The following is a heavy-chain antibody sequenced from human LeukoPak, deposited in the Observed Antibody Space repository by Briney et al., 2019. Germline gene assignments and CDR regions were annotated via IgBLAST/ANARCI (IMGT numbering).Heavy chain of an antibody. CDR1: GGSISSSSYY. J-gene: IGHJ6*03. CDR3: ARIPYYYYYMDV. V-gene: IGHV4-39*01. Sequence: PSETLSLTCTVSGGSISSSSYYWGWIRQPPGKGLEWIGSIYYSGSTYYNPSLKSRVTISVDTSENQFSLKLSSVTAADTAVYYCARIPYYYYYMDVWGKGTTVTVSS. CDR2: IYYSGST.